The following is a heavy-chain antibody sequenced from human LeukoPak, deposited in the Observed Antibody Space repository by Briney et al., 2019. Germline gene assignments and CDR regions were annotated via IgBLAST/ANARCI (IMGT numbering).Heavy chain of an antibody. V-gene: IGHV3-53*01. J-gene: IGHJ4*02. CDR1: GFTVSSHY. CDR2: IYTDGST. CDR3: ARDGGVWELLNVFDY. Sequence: GGSLRLSCAASGFTVSSHYMSWFRQAPGMGLEWVSAIYTDGSTYYTDSVKGRFTISRDNAKNSLYLQMNSLRAEDTAVYYCARDGGVWELLNVFDYWGQGTLVTVSS. D-gene: IGHD1-26*01.